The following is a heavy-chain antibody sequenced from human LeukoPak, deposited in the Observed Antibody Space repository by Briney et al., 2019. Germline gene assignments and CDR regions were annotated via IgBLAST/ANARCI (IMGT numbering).Heavy chain of an antibody. CDR1: GGTFSSYA. D-gene: IGHD5-18*01. J-gene: IGHJ5*02. CDR3: AREGDTAMSYNWFDP. Sequence: SVKVSCKASGGTFSSYAISWVRQAPGQGLEWMGGIIPIFGTANYAQKFQGRVTITADKSTSTAYMELSSLRSEDTAVYYCAREGDTAMSYNWFDPWGQGTLVTVSS. V-gene: IGHV1-69*06. CDR2: IIPIFGTA.